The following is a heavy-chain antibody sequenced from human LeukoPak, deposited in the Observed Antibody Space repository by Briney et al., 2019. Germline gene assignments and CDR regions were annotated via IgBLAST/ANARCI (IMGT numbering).Heavy chain of an antibody. D-gene: IGHD3-9*01. J-gene: IGHJ4*02. CDR3: AKTLRYFDWSEPSYFDY. Sequence: GGSLRLSCAASGFTFSSYSMNWVRQAPGKGLEWVSYISSSSSTIYYADSVKGRFTISRDNAKNSLYLQMNSLRAEDTAVYYCAKTLRYFDWSEPSYFDYWGQGTLVTVSS. CDR1: GFTFSSYS. V-gene: IGHV3-48*01. CDR2: ISSSSSTI.